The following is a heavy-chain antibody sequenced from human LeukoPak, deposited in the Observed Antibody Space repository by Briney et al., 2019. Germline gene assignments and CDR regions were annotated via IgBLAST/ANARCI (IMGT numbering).Heavy chain of an antibody. D-gene: IGHD3-3*01. CDR2: IYYSGRT. V-gene: IGHV4-59*01. Sequence: SETLSLTCTVSGGSISSYYWSWIRQPPGKGLEWIGYIYYSGRTNYNPSLRSRVTISVDTSKNQFSLKLSSVTAADTAVYYCARARFLEWLLLGMDVWGKGTTVTVSS. J-gene: IGHJ6*04. CDR3: ARARFLEWLLLGMDV. CDR1: GGSISSYY.